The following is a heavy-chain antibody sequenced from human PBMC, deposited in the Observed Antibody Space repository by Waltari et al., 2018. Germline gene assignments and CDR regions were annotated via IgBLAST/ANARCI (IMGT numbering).Heavy chain of an antibody. D-gene: IGHD5-12*01. CDR2: VSYSGTT. J-gene: IGHJ3*01. V-gene: IGHV4-39*01. CDR3: ATYIGASVGTAAFDV. Sequence: QLPLQESGPRLVRPSATLSPICRVACVPIPSNRHYWAWIRRSPGQGRAWIGTVSYSGTTYISPSLKSRVSVSRDTSKNQVSLILGSVTAADMAVYYCATYIGASVGTAAFDVWGQGTMVTVSS. CDR1: CVPIPSNRHY.